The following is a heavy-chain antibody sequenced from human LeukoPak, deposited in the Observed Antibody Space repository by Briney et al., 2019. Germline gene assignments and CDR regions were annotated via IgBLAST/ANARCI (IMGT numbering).Heavy chain of an antibody. CDR2: INWNGNSI. CDR3: VKAQYNWNPVASDY. J-gene: IGHJ4*02. Sequence: GGSLRLSCAASGFTFDDYSMHWVRQAPGKGLEWVAGINWNGNSIAYADSVKGRFTISRDNAKNSLYLQMNSLRVEDMALYYCVKAQYNWNPVASDYWGQGNLVTVSS. D-gene: IGHD1-20*01. V-gene: IGHV3-9*03. CDR1: GFTFDDYS.